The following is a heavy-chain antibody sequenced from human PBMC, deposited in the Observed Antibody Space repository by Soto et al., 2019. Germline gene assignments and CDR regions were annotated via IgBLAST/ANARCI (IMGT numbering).Heavy chain of an antibody. D-gene: IGHD1-26*01. CDR3: SGAESPDTAYFSLY. J-gene: IGHJ4*02. Sequence: GGSLRLSCAASGFTFTNYWMHWVRQVPGKGLVWVSRIDGVGTGTSYSDSVRGRFTISRDTSNGIAYLQMNSLNIEDSAVYYCSGAESPDTAYFSLYWGQGTPVTVSS. CDR1: GFTFTNYW. CDR2: IDGVGTGT. V-gene: IGHV3-74*01.